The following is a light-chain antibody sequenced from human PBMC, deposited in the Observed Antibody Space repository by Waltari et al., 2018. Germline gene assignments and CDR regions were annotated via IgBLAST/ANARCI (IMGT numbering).Light chain of an antibody. Sequence: IVLTQSPGTLSLSPGEGATLSCRASQSVSSNYLGWYQQKPGQAPSLLIDGASRRASGTPDRFSGSGSGTDFTLTISRLEPEDFAVYYCQQFGGSPITFGQGTRLAIK. J-gene: IGKJ5*01. CDR2: GAS. CDR3: QQFGGSPIT. CDR1: QSVSSNY. V-gene: IGKV3-20*01.